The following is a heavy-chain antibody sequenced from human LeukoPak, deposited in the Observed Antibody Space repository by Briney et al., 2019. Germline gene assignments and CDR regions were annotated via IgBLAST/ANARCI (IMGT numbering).Heavy chain of an antibody. D-gene: IGHD2-15*01. CDR1: GFTFDRYT. J-gene: IGHJ4*02. Sequence: GGSLRLSCAASGFTFDRYTMYWVRQPPGKGLEWVSLITRDGGGTYYADSVKGRFTISRDNSKNSLYLQMNSLKTEDTAVYYCTLPSGGSLVNWGQGTLVAVSS. V-gene: IGHV3-43*01. CDR2: ITRDGGGT. CDR3: TLPSGGSLVN.